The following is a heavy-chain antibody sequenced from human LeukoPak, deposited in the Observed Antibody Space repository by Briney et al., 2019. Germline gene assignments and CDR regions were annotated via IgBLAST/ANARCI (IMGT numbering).Heavy chain of an antibody. CDR1: GGSFSNYY. CDR3: ARGGVVVTAVRFGY. J-gene: IGHJ4*02. V-gene: IGHV4-59*12. D-gene: IGHD2-21*02. CDR2: IYYSGST. Sequence: SETLSLTCAVYGGSFSNYYWSWIRQPPGKGLEWIGYIYYSGSTNYNPSLKSRLTISVDRSKNQFSLRLSSVTAADTAMYYCARGGVVVTAVRFGYWGQGTLVTVAS.